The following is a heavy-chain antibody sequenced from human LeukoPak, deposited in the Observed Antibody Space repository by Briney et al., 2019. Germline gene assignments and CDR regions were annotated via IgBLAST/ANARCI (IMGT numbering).Heavy chain of an antibody. CDR3: ARGSSGWSSFVY. CDR2: IYYSGST. J-gene: IGHJ4*02. Sequence: PSETLSLTCIVSGGSISSYYWSWVRQPPGKGLEWVGYIYYSGSTNYNPSLKSRVTISVDTSKNQFSLKLSSVAAADTAVYYCARGSSGWSSFVYWGQGTLVTVSS. CDR1: GGSISSYY. V-gene: IGHV4-59*01. D-gene: IGHD6-19*01.